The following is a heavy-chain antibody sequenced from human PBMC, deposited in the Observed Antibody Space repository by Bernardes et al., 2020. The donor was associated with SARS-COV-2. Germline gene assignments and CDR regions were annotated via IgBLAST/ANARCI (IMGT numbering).Heavy chain of an antibody. D-gene: IGHD3-22*01. V-gene: IGHV3-66*02. CDR3: ATFDSSGYYYGA. CDR1: GGSVSSGSYY. CDR2: IYSGGST. J-gene: IGHJ5*02. Sequence: ETLSLTCTVSGGSVSSGSYYWSWIRQPPGKGLEWVSVIYSGGSTYYADSVKGRFTVSRDNSKNTVYLHMTVLSAEDTAVYYCATFDSSGYYYGAWGQGTLVTVSS.